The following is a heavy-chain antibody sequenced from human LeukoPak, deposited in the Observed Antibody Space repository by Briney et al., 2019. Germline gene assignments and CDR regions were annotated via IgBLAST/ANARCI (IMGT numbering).Heavy chain of an antibody. CDR2: INPNSGGT. CDR1: GYTFTGYY. D-gene: IGHD3-22*01. V-gene: IGHV1-2*02. J-gene: IGHJ4*02. Sequence: GASVKVSCKASGYTFTGYYMHWMRQAPGQGLEWMGLINPNSGGTNYAQKFQGRVTMTRDTSISTAYMELSRLRSDDTAVYHCARDYDSSGYGQFDYWGQGTLVTVSS. CDR3: ARDYDSSGYGQFDY.